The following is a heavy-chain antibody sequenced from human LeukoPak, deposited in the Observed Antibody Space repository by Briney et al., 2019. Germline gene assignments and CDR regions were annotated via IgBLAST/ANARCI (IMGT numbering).Heavy chain of an antibody. CDR2: ISGSGGST. V-gene: IGHV3-23*01. Sequence: GGSLRLSCAASGFTFSSYAMSWVRQAPGKGLEWVSAISGSGGSTYYADSVKGRFTISRDNSKNTLYLQMNSLRAEDTAVYYCARTYDSSGYYYAPFDYWGQGTLVTVS. J-gene: IGHJ4*02. D-gene: IGHD3-22*01. CDR1: GFTFSSYA. CDR3: ARTYDSSGYYYAPFDY.